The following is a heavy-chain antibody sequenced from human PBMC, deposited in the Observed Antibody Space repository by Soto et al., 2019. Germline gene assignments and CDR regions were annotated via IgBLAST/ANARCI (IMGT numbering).Heavy chain of an antibody. CDR2: ISYSGTT. V-gene: IGHV4-61*08. CDR3: ASLEWSTSKLVV. Sequence: SETLSLTCTVSGGSVTSGASHWTWIRQSPGKGLEWIGYISYSGTTDYNPSLKSRVTISVDTSKNQFSLKLTSTSAADTAVYYCASLEWSTSKLVVWGQGTTVTVSS. J-gene: IGHJ6*02. D-gene: IGHD3-3*01. CDR1: GGSVTSGASH.